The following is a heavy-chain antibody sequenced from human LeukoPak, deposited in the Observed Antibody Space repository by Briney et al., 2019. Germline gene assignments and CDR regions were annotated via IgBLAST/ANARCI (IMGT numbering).Heavy chain of an antibody. CDR1: GCTFSSYA. V-gene: IGHV1-18*01. Sequence: APVKVSCKASGCTFSSYAISWVRQAPGQGLEWMGWISAYNGNTNYAQKLQGRVTMTTDTSTSTAYMELRSLRSDDTAVYYCARDLNGDYAFDIWGQGTMVTVSS. J-gene: IGHJ3*02. CDR2: ISAYNGNT. D-gene: IGHD4-17*01. CDR3: ARDLNGDYAFDI.